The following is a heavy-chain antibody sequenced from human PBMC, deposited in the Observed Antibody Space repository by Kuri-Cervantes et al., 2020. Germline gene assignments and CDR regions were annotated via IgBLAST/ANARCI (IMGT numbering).Heavy chain of an antibody. CDR1: GFTFSSYG. V-gene: IGHV3-21*03. J-gene: IGHJ4*02. Sequence: GESLKISCAASGFTFSSYGMYWVRQAPGKGLEWVSSISSSSSYIYYADSVKGRFTISRDNAKKSLYLQMNSLRAEDTAVYYCAREGSGSYYLDYWGQGTLVTVSS. D-gene: IGHD3-10*01. CDR3: AREGSGSYYLDY. CDR2: ISSSSSYI.